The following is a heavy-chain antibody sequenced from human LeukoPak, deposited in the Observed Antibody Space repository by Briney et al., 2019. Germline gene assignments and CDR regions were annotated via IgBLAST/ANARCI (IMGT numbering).Heavy chain of an antibody. Sequence: GGSLRLSCAASGFTFSSYAMSWVRQAPGKGLEWVSVIYSGGSTYYADSVKGRFTISRDNSKNTLYLQMNSLRAEDTAVYYCASVVVTRGAFDIWGQGTMVTVSS. J-gene: IGHJ3*02. CDR2: IYSGGST. D-gene: IGHD2-21*02. CDR3: ASVVVTRGAFDI. V-gene: IGHV3-66*01. CDR1: GFTFSSYA.